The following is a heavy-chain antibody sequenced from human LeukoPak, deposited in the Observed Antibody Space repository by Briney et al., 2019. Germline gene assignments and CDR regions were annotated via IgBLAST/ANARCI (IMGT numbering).Heavy chain of an antibody. CDR3: ATYRQVLLPFES. J-gene: IGHJ4*02. V-gene: IGHV3-21*04. CDR2: ISTGSSYI. D-gene: IGHD5-18*01. CDR1: GFTFSSYS. Sequence: PGGSLRLSCAASGFTFSSYSMKWVRQAPGKGLEWVSSISTGSSYIYYADSVKGRFTISRDNAKNSLYLQMNSLRAEDTAIYYCATYRQVLLPFESWGQGTLVTVSS.